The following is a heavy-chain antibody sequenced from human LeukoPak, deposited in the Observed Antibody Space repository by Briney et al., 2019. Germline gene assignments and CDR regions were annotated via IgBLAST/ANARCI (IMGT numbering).Heavy chain of an antibody. Sequence: SETLSLTCTVSGGSISSYYWSWIRQPPGKGLEWIGYIYYSGSTNYNPSLKSRVTISVDTSKNQFSLKLSSVTAADTAVYYCARTNSGSYFGLDYWGQGTLVTVSS. D-gene: IGHD1-26*01. CDR2: IYYSGST. CDR1: GGSISSYY. V-gene: IGHV4-59*01. CDR3: ARTNSGSYFGLDY. J-gene: IGHJ4*02.